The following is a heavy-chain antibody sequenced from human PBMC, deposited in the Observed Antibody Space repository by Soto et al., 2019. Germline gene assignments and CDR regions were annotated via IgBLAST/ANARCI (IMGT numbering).Heavy chain of an antibody. Sequence: GASVKVSCKASGYTFTSYDINWVRQATGQGLEWMGWMNPNSGNTGYAQKFQGRVTMTRNTSVSTAYMELSSLRSEDTAVYYCASARRGYCSGGSCYSSYDYWGQGTLVT. V-gene: IGHV1-8*01. CDR3: ASARRGYCSGGSCYSSYDY. CDR1: GYTFTSYD. J-gene: IGHJ4*02. CDR2: MNPNSGNT. D-gene: IGHD2-15*01.